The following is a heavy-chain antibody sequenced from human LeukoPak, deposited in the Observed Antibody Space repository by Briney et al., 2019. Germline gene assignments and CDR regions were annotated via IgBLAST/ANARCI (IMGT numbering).Heavy chain of an antibody. CDR1: GYTFTSYD. CDR2: MNPNSGNT. D-gene: IGHD6-19*01. V-gene: IGHV1-8*01. Sequence: ASVKVSCKASGYTFTSYDINWVRQATGQGLERMGWMNPNSGNTGYAQKFQGRVTMTRNTSISTAYMELSSLRSEDTAVYYCARIGRAVAGFYYYYGMDVWGQGTTVTVSS. CDR3: ARIGRAVAGFYYYYGMDV. J-gene: IGHJ6*02.